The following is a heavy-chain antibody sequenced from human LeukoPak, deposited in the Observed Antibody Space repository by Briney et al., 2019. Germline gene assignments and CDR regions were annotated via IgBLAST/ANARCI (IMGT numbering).Heavy chain of an antibody. J-gene: IGHJ3*02. Sequence: GGSLRLSCAASGLTVSSNCMSWVRQAPGKGLEWVSFIYSGGNTYYADSVKGRFTISRDNSKNTVHLQMNSLRAEDTAMYYCARDREVAFDIWGQGTMVTVSS. CDR1: GLTVSSNC. V-gene: IGHV3-53*01. CDR2: IYSGGNT. CDR3: ARDREVAFDI.